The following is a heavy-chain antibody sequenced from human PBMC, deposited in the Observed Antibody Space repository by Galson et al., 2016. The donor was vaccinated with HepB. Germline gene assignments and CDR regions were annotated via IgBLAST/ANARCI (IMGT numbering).Heavy chain of an antibody. V-gene: IGHV3-74*01. CDR3: ASSVRGSGSPPGGY. D-gene: IGHD3-10*01. CDR1: GFTFSTYR. Sequence: SLRLSCAVSGFTFSTYRMHWVRQAPGKGLVWVSRINSDGSSTGFADSVKGRFTISRDNAKNTLYLQMNSLRAEDTAVYYCASSVRGSGSPPGGYWGQGTLVTVSS. CDR2: INSDGSST. J-gene: IGHJ4*02.